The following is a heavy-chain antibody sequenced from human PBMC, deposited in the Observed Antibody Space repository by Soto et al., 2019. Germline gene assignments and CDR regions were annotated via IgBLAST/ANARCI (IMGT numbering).Heavy chain of an antibody. CDR3: ARFNGFWSGFSMYNYYGMDV. CDR2: IYYSGGT. V-gene: IGHV4-4*02. Sequence: QVQLQESGPGLVKASGTLSLTCAVSGGSISSSNWWSWVRQPPGKGLEWIGEIYYSGGTNYNPSLKSRVTISVVKSKNRFSLNLTSVTAADTAVYYCARFNGFWSGFSMYNYYGMDVWGQGTTVSVSS. CDR1: GGSISSSNW. D-gene: IGHD3-3*01. J-gene: IGHJ6*02.